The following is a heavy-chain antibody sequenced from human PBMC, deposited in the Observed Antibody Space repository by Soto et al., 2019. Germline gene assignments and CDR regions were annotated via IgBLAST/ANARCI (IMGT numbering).Heavy chain of an antibody. CDR3: ARHRRSSRTSHYYYYYGMDV. J-gene: IGHJ6*02. Sequence: GESLKISCKGSGYSFTSYWISWVRQMPGKGLGWMGRIDPSDSYTNYSPSFQGHVTISADKSISTAYLQWSSLKASDTAMYYCARHRRSSRTSHYYYYYGMDVWGQGTTVTVSS. V-gene: IGHV5-10-1*01. CDR2: IDPSDSYT. D-gene: IGHD6-6*01. CDR1: GYSFTSYW.